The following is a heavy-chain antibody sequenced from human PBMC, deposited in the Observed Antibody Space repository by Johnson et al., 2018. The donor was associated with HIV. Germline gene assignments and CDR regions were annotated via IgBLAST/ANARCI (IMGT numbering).Heavy chain of an antibody. J-gene: IGHJ3*02. Sequence: QVQLVESGGGVVQPGRSLRLSCAASGFTFSSYAMHWVRQAPGKGLEWVAVISYDGSNTYYADSVKGRFTISRDNSKNTLYLQMNSLRAEDTAVYYCARDGIGRGIVGANDAFDIWDQGTMVTVSS. CDR2: ISYDGSNT. CDR3: ARDGIGRGIVGANDAFDI. CDR1: GFTFSSYA. D-gene: IGHD1-26*01. V-gene: IGHV3-30*04.